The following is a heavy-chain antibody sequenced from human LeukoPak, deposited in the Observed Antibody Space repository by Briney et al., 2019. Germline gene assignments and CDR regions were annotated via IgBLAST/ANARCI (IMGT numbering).Heavy chain of an antibody. CDR2: IYSGGST. V-gene: IGHV3-66*01. D-gene: IGHD1-1*01. J-gene: IGHJ5*02. CDR1: GFTFSFYT. CDR3: ARNGLWLDN. Sequence: GGSLRLSCAASGFTFSFYTMNWVRHAPGKGVEWVSVIYSGGSTYYADSVKGRFTISRDNSKNTLYLQMNSLRAEDTAVYYCARNGLWLDNWGQGTLVTVSS.